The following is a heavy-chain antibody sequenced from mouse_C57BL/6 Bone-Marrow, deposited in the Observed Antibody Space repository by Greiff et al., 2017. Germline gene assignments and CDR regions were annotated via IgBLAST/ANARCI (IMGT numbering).Heavy chain of an antibody. V-gene: IGHV10-1*01. D-gene: IGHD2-3*01. CDR2: IRSKSNNYAT. Sequence: EVKLVESGGGLVQPKGSLKLSCAASGFSFNTYAMNWVRQAPGKGLEWVARIRSKSNNYATYYADSVKDRFTISRDDSESMLYLQMNNLKTEDTAMYYCVRGWLLRRYYYAMDYWGQGTSVTVSS. J-gene: IGHJ4*01. CDR1: GFSFNTYA. CDR3: VRGWLLRRYYYAMDY.